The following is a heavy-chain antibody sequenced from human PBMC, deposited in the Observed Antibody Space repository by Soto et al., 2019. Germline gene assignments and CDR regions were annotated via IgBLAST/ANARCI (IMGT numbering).Heavy chain of an antibody. CDR2: IYPSDSDT. CDR1: GYNFHTYW. CDR3: ARHICGGDCYRAGGMDV. J-gene: IGHJ6*02. Sequence: GESLKISCQGFGYNFHTYWIAWVRQTPGEGLDWMGIIYPSDSDTTYNPSFQGQVTISADKSISTAYLQWSSLKASDTAMYYCARHICGGDCYRAGGMDVWGQGTTVTVSS. D-gene: IGHD2-21*02. V-gene: IGHV5-51*01.